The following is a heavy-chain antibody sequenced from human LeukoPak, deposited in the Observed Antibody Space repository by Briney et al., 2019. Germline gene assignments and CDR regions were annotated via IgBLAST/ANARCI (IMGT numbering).Heavy chain of an antibody. D-gene: IGHD6-19*01. J-gene: IGHJ5*02. CDR3: ARTCGHRSSGWYRGDPGVGWFDP. CDR2: INPSGGST. V-gene: IGHV1-46*01. CDR1: GYTFTSYY. Sequence: GASVKVSCKASGYTFTSYYMHWVRQAPGQGLEWMGIINPSGGSTSYAQKFQGRVTMTRDMSTSTVYMELSSLRSEDTAVYYCARTCGHRSSGWYRGDPGVGWFDPWGQGTLVTVSS.